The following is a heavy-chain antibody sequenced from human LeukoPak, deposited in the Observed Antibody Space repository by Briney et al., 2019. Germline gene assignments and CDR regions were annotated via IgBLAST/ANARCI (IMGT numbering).Heavy chain of an antibody. J-gene: IGHJ1*01. CDR3: ASTYYYDSRGYYEYFHH. CDR2: IYTSGST. Sequence: SETLSLTCTVSGGSISSYYWSWIRQPAGKGLEWIWRIYTSGSTNYNPSLKSRVTMSVDTSENQFSLKLSSVTTADTAVYYCASTYYYDSRGYYEYFHHWGQGTLVTVSS. V-gene: IGHV4-4*07. CDR1: GGSISSYY. D-gene: IGHD3-22*01.